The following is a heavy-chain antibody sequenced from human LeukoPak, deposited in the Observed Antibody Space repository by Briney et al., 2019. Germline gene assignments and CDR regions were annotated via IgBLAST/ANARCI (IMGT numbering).Heavy chain of an antibody. V-gene: IGHV4-39*01. CDR1: GGSNISSSYY. J-gene: IGHJ5*02. CDR2: IYYSGST. D-gene: IGHD3-3*01. CDR3: ARPLARRSGYPLIWFDP. Sequence: SETLSLTCTVSGGSNISSSYYWGWIRQPPGKGLEWIGSIYYSGSTYYNPSLKSRVTISVGTSKNQFSLKLSSVTAADTAVYYRARPLARRSGYPLIWFDPWGQGTLVTVSS.